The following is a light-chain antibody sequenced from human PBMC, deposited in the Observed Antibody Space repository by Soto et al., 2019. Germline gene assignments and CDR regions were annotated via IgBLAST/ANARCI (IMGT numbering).Light chain of an antibody. CDR1: PSISSW. Sequence: GDRVTITCRASPSISSWLAWYQQKPGKAPKLLIYDASSLESGVPSRLSGSGSGTEFSLTISSLQPYDFATYYCQQYKIYRTFGQGTKVDIK. CDR2: DAS. V-gene: IGKV1-5*01. J-gene: IGKJ1*01. CDR3: QQYKIYRT.